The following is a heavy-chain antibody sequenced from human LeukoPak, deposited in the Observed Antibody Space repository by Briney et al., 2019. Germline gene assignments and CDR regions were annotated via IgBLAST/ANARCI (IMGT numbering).Heavy chain of an antibody. CDR1: GGSISSYY. CDR3: ARGWSYCGGDCYPGWFDP. D-gene: IGHD2-21*02. Sequence: PSETLSLTCSVSGGSISSYYWSWIRQPPGKGLEWIGYIYYSGSTNYNPSLKSRVTISVDTSKNQFSLKLSSVTAADTAVYYCARGWSYCGGDCYPGWFDPWGQGTLVTVSS. J-gene: IGHJ5*02. CDR2: IYYSGST. V-gene: IGHV4-59*08.